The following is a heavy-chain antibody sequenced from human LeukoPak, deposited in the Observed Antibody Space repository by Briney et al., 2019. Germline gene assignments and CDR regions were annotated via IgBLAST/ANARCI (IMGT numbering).Heavy chain of an antibody. Sequence: GGSLRLSCAASGFTFSSYAMHWVRQAPGKGLEWVAVISYDGSNKYYADSVKGRFTISRDDSKKTLYLQMNRLRAEDTAVYYCAREGQPYNWFDPWGQGTLVTVSS. CDR2: ISYDGSNK. CDR1: GFTFSSYA. CDR3: AREGQPYNWFDP. V-gene: IGHV3-30*01. J-gene: IGHJ5*02. D-gene: IGHD6-13*01.